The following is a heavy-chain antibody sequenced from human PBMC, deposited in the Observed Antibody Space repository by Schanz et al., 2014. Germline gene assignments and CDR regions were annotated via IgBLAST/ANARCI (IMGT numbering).Heavy chain of an antibody. Sequence: QVQLVQSGAEVKKPGASVKVSCKVSGYSLNELSMHWVRQAPGQGLEWMGWISAFDDKTDYAQNFQGRLIMTTDTSTTTVYMELRGLRSDDTAMYYCARETTIITGGAFDVWGQGTMVTVSS. J-gene: IGHJ3*01. CDR3: ARETTIITGGAFDV. CDR2: ISAFDDKT. V-gene: IGHV1-18*01. D-gene: IGHD3-9*01. CDR1: GYSLNELS.